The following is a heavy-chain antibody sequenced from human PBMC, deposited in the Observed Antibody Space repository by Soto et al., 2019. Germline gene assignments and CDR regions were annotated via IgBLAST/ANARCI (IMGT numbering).Heavy chain of an antibody. J-gene: IGHJ4*02. CDR3: ASLGIVGATTGAY. D-gene: IGHD1-26*01. CDR2: IYHSGST. Sequence: SETLSLTCAVSGGSISSSNWWSWVRRPPGKGLEWIGEIYHSGSTNYNPSLKSRVTISVDKSKNQFSLKLSSVTAADTAVYYCASLGIVGATTGAYWGQGTLVTVSS. V-gene: IGHV4-4*02. CDR1: GGSISSSNW.